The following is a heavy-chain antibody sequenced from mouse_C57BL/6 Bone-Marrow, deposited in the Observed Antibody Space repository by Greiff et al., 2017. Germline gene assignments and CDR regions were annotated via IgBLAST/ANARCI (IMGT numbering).Heavy chain of an antibody. D-gene: IGHD1-1*01. Sequence: VPLQQPGAELVMPGASVKLSCTASGYTFTSYYMHWVKQRPEQGLEWIGGIDPSDSYTNYTQKFQGKATLTVDKSSNTAYLQLSSLTSEDSAVYYCARVRTLPRQGYWGQGTMVTVSA. V-gene: IGHV1-69*01. CDR3: ARVRTLPRQGY. CDR2: IDPSDSYT. J-gene: IGHJ3*01. CDR1: GYTFTSYY.